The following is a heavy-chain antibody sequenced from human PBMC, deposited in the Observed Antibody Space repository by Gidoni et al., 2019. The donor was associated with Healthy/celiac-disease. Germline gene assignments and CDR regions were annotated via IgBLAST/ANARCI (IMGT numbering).Heavy chain of an antibody. CDR1: GFTFSSYW. CDR3: ARVYYDCWSGYYDEGRYFDY. CDR2: IKQDGSEK. D-gene: IGHD3-3*01. J-gene: IGHJ4*02. Sequence: ELQLVESGGGLVQPGGSLRLSCAASGFTFSSYWLSWVSQAPGKGLGWVANIKQDGSEKYYVDSVKGRFTISRDNAKNSLYLQMNSLRAEDTAVYYCARVYYDCWSGYYDEGRYFDYWGQGTLVTVSS. V-gene: IGHV3-7*01.